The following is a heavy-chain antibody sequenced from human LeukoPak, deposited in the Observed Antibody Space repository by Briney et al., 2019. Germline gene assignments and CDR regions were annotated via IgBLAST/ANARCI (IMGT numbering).Heavy chain of an antibody. J-gene: IGHJ4*02. V-gene: IGHV3-23*01. Sequence: GGSLRLSCAASGFTFSSYAMSWVRQAPGKGLEWVSAISGSGGSTYYGDSVKGRSTISRDNSKNTLYLQMNSLRAEDTAVYYCTRGSRAIAVAGTKTGVYFDYWGQGTLVTVSS. CDR1: GFTFSSYA. CDR2: ISGSGGST. CDR3: TRGSRAIAVAGTKTGVYFDY. D-gene: IGHD6-19*01.